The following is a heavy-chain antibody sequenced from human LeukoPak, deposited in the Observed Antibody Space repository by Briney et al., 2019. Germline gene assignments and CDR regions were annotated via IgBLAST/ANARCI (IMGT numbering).Heavy chain of an antibody. CDR2: IYYSGST. D-gene: IGHD6-19*01. Sequence: SETLSLTCTVSGGSISSYYWSWIRQPPGKGLEWIGYIYYSGSTNYNPSLKSRDTISVDTSKNQFSLKLSSVTAADTAVYYCARVGEDSSGWYADYWGQGTLVTVSS. CDR3: ARVGEDSSGWYADY. V-gene: IGHV4-59*01. J-gene: IGHJ4*02. CDR1: GGSISSYY.